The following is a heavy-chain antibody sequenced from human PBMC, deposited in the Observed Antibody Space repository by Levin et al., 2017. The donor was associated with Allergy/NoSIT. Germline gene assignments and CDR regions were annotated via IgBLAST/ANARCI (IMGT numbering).Heavy chain of an antibody. CDR1: GGSISSYY. CDR2: IYSSGNT. CDR3: ARRPTRYYFDY. Sequence: SETLSLTCTVSGGSISSYYWSWIRQPPGEGLEWLGYIYSSGNTNYNPSLKSRVTISVDTSKSQFSLNLTSVTAADTAVYFCARRPTRYYFDYWGQGTLVTVSS. J-gene: IGHJ4*02. V-gene: IGHV4-59*01.